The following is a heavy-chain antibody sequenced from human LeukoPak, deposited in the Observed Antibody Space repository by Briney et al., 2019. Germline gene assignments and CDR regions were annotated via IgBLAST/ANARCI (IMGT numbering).Heavy chain of an antibody. CDR3: ARDQGTSTTAPKRKGRFDP. Sequence: GGSLRLSCAASGFAVSNNYMSWVRQAPGKGLEWVALIWYDGSNKEYAESVKGRFTISRDNSRNTLYLQMNSLRDEDTAVYYCARDQGTSTTAPKRKGRFDPWGQGTLVTVSS. D-gene: IGHD1-1*01. CDR1: GFAVSNNY. J-gene: IGHJ5*02. CDR2: IWYDGSNK. V-gene: IGHV3-33*08.